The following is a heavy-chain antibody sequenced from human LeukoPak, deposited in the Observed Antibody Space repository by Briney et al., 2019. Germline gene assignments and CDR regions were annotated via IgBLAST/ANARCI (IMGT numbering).Heavy chain of an antibody. D-gene: IGHD2-15*01. CDR3: ARDVVAYHGMGV. CDR2: ISWNRGSI. Sequence: GGSLRLSCAASGFTFEDYAMHWVRQAPGKGLEWVSGISWNRGSIGYADAVRGRFTISRDNDKNTLYLQMNSLRAEATALYYCARDVVAYHGMGVWGNGVTVTAAS. J-gene: IGHJ6*04. CDR1: GFTFEDYA. V-gene: IGHV3-9*01.